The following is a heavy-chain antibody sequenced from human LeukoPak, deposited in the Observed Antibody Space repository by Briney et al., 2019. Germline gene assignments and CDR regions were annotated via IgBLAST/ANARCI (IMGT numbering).Heavy chain of an antibody. CDR3: ARVLSSGYSPFDY. J-gene: IGHJ4*02. D-gene: IGHD3-22*01. V-gene: IGHV4-61*02. CDR2: IYTSGST. Sequence: KPSQTLSLTCTVSGGSISSGSYYWSWIRQPAGKGLEWIGRIYTSGSTNYNPSLKSRVTISVDTSKNQFSLKLSSVTAADTAVYYCARVLSSGYSPFDYWGQGTLVTVSS. CDR1: GGSISSGSYY.